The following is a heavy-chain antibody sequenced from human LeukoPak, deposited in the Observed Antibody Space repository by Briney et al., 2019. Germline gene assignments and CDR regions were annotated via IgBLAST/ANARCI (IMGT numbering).Heavy chain of an antibody. Sequence: GGSLRLSCEASGFTFSSDGMHWVRQAPGKGLEGVAVISYDGSSKYYADSVRGRFTISRDNSKNTLYLQMNSLRGEDTAVYYCAKDRSSTWSLDFWGQGTLVTVSS. CDR1: GFTFSSDG. V-gene: IGHV3-30*18. J-gene: IGHJ4*02. CDR3: AKDRSSTWSLDF. D-gene: IGHD6-13*01. CDR2: ISYDGSSK.